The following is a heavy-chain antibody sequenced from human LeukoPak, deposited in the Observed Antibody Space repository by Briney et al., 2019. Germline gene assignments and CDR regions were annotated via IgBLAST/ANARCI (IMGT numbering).Heavy chain of an antibody. CDR2: IYHSGST. CDR1: GYSISSGHY. Sequence: SETLSLTCTVSGYSISSGHYWGWIRQPPGKGLKWIGSIYHSGSTYYNPSLKSRVTISVDTSKNQFSLKLNSVTAADTAVYYCARDLAYYASGSYCGWFDPWGQGTLVTVSS. CDR3: ARDLAYYASGSYCGWFDP. D-gene: IGHD3-10*01. V-gene: IGHV4-38-2*02. J-gene: IGHJ5*02.